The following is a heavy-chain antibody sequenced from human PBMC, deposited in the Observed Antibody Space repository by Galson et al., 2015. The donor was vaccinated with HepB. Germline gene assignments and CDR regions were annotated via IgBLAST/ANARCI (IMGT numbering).Heavy chain of an antibody. V-gene: IGHV5-10-1*01. D-gene: IGHD1-20*01. CDR2: IYPSDSYT. CDR3: AGLTSDFYNSWLDP. J-gene: IGHJ5*02. Sequence: QSGAEVTKPGEALTISCKASGYRFTSYYITWVRQMPGKGLEWMGRIYPSDSYTNYSPSFQGHVTISVDKSTSTAYLQWNSLEASETAMFYCAGLTSDFYNSWLDPWGQGTLLTVSS. CDR1: GYRFTSYY.